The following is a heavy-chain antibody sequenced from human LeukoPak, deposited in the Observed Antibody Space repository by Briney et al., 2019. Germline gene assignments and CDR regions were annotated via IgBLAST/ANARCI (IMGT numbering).Heavy chain of an antibody. CDR1: GFTVSSNY. D-gene: IGHD4-23*01. J-gene: IGHJ3*02. Sequence: PGGSLRLSCAASGFTVSSNYMSWVRQAPGKGLEWVSVIYSGGSTYYADSVKGRFTISRDNSKNTLYLQMNSLRAEDTAVYYCAREPSHDYGGNSVHAFDIWGQGTMVTVSS. V-gene: IGHV3-66*01. CDR2: IYSGGST. CDR3: AREPSHDYGGNSVHAFDI.